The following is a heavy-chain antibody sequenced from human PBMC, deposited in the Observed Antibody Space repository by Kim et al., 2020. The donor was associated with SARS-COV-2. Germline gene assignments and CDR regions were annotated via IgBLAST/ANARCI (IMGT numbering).Heavy chain of an antibody. J-gene: IGHJ4*02. CDR1: GGSFSGYY. D-gene: IGHD6-6*01. CDR2: INHSGSI. V-gene: IGHV4-34*01. Sequence: SETLSLTCAVYGGSFSGYYWSWIRQPPGKGLEWIGEINHSGSINYNPSLKSRVTISVDTSKNQFSLKLSSVTAADTAVYYCAGSHSSIAARGSLDYWCQGTLVTVSS. CDR3: AGSHSSIAARGSLDY.